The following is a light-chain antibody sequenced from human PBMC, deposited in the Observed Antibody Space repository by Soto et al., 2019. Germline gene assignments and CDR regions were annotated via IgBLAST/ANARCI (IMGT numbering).Light chain of an antibody. CDR3: QQLRMYPST. CDR2: GAS. Sequence: DIQITQSQSSLSASVGDRVTITWRASQSISSYLNWYQQKPGKAPNLLMYGASYLKSGVPTRFSGSGSGTDFALTITSLQAEDFATYYCQQLRMYPSTFGGGTKVDIK. CDR1: QSISSY. V-gene: IGKV1-39*01. J-gene: IGKJ4*01.